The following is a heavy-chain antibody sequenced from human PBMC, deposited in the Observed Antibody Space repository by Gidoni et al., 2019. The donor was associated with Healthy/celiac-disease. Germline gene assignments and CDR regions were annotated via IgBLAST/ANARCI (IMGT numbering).Heavy chain of an antibody. CDR3: ARSYGSGPDY. CDR2: IKQDGSEK. J-gene: IGHJ4*02. Sequence: EVQLVESGGGLVQPGGSLSLRCAASGFTFRRYWMRWVRQAPGKGLEWVANIKQDGSEKYYVDSVKGRFTISRDNAKNSLYLQMNSLRAEDTAVYYCARSYGSGPDYWGQGTLVTVSS. D-gene: IGHD3-10*01. CDR1: GFTFRRYW. V-gene: IGHV3-7*03.